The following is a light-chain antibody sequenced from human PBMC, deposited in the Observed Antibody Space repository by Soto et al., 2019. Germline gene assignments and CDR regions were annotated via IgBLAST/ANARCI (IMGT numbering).Light chain of an antibody. CDR2: DAS. J-gene: IGKJ4*01. CDR1: QLISNY. Sequence: DIQMTQSPSSLSASVGDKVTITCQASQLISNYLNWFQQKPGKAPKLLIYDASILETGVPSRFIASGSGTDFTFTISSLQPEDIATYSCQQYHNLPLTFGGGTKVEIK. CDR3: QQYHNLPLT. V-gene: IGKV1-33*01.